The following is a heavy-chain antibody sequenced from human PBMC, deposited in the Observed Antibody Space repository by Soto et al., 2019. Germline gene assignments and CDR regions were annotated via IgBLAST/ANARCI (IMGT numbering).Heavy chain of an antibody. J-gene: IGHJ6*02. CDR2: IVVGSGNT. CDR3: AAPQRGPGRWLQLRGYYYGMDV. CDR1: GGTFSSYA. D-gene: IGHD5-12*01. Sequence: SVKVSCKASGGTFSSYAISWVRQAPGQGLEWIGWIVVGSGNTNYAQKFQERVTITRDMSTSTAYMELSSLTSEDTAVYYCAAPQRGPGRWLQLRGYYYGMDVWGQGTTVTVSS. V-gene: IGHV1-58*02.